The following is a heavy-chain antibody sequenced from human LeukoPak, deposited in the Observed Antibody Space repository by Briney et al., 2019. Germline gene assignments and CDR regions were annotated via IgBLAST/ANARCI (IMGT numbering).Heavy chain of an antibody. Sequence: AGGSLRLSCAASAFTVSTNYMNWVRQAPGKGLEWVSIIYSGGNTYYADSVKGRFTISRDNSKNTLYLQMGSLRAEDMAVYYCASGAVSYGMDVWGQGTTVTVSS. V-gene: IGHV3-66*01. D-gene: IGHD6-19*01. CDR1: AFTVSTNY. CDR3: ASGAVSYGMDV. CDR2: IYSGGNT. J-gene: IGHJ6*02.